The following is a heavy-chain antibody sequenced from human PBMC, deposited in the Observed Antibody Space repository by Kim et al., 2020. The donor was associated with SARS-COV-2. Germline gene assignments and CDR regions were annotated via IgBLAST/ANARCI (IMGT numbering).Heavy chain of an antibody. J-gene: IGHJ4*02. D-gene: IGHD3-22*01. CDR2: ISGDSIET. Sequence: GGSLRLSCAASGFTFNNYAMNWVRQAPGKGPEWVSGISGDSIETYYTDSVKGRFTISRDNSRNTLYLQMNSLTAEDTAVYFCTKRDFSDSSTFSPFFDTWGQGTLVTVAS. V-gene: IGHV3-23*01. CDR1: GFTFNNYA. CDR3: TKRDFSDSSTFSPFFDT.